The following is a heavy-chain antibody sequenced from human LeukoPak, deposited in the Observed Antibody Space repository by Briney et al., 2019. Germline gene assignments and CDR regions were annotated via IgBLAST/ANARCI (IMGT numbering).Heavy chain of an antibody. D-gene: IGHD2-21*02. CDR1: GFTFTSYA. CDR3: AAPVTSGGMDV. CDR2: IDVGSGNT. V-gene: IGHV1-58*01. Sequence: SVTVSCKASGFTFTSYAVQWVRQARGKRLEWMGWIDVGSGNTNYAQKFQERVTITSDMSTSTAYMELSSLRSEDTAVYYCAAPVTSGGMDVWGQGTTVTVSS. J-gene: IGHJ6*02.